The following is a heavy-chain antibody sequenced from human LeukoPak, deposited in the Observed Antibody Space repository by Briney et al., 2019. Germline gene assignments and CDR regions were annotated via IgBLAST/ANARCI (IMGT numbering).Heavy chain of an antibody. Sequence: SETLSLTCAVYGGSFSGYYWSWIRQPPGKGLEWIGEINHSGSTNYNPSLKSRVTISVDTSKNQFSLKLSSVTAADTAVYYCAAGHYYDRSGYYPHHYWGQGTLVTVSS. CDR2: INHSGST. J-gene: IGHJ4*02. V-gene: IGHV4-34*01. D-gene: IGHD3-22*01. CDR3: AAGHYYDRSGYYPHHY. CDR1: GGSFSGYY.